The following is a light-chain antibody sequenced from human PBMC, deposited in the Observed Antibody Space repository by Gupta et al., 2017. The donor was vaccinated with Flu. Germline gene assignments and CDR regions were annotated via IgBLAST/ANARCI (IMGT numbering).Light chain of an antibody. CDR2: AAS. J-gene: IGKJ4*01. CDR1: QSISSY. CDR3: QPSYSTPLT. V-gene: IGKV1-39*01. Sequence: DIQTTQSPSSLSASVGDRVTITCRASQSISSYLNWYQQKPGKAPKLLIYAASSLQSGVPSRFSGSGSGTDFTLTISSLQPEDFATYYCQPSYSTPLTFGGGTKVEIK.